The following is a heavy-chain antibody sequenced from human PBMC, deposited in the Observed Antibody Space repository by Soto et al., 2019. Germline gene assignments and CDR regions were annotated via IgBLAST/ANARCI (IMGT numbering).Heavy chain of an antibody. CDR2: FDPEDGET. D-gene: IGHD4-17*01. CDR3: ARDENGDHHFDY. J-gene: IGHJ4*02. CDR1: GYTLTELS. Sequence: ASVKVSCKVSGYTLTELSMHWVRQAPGKGLEWMGGFDPEDGETIYAQKFQGRVTMTEDTSTGTAYMELSSLRSEDTAVYYCARDENGDHHFDYWGQGTLVTVSS. V-gene: IGHV1-24*01.